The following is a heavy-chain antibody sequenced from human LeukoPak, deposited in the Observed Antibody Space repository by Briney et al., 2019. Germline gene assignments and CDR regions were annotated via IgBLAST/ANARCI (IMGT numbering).Heavy chain of an antibody. J-gene: IGHJ4*02. V-gene: IGHV4-59*01. D-gene: IGHD7-27*01. Sequence: SETLSLTCAVSGSSMTIYSWGWIRQAPGKGLEWIGYNTDSGNINFNPALKSRVTISVDTSKSQFSLKLTSVTPADTAVYYCARDNWGSLDYWGQGTLVTVSS. CDR1: GSSMTIYS. CDR2: NTDSGNI. CDR3: ARDNWGSLDY.